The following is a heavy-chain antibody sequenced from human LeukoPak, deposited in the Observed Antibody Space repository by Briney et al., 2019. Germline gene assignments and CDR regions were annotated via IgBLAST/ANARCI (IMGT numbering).Heavy chain of an antibody. D-gene: IGHD3-22*01. CDR1: GYTFTSYG. J-gene: IGHJ4*02. V-gene: IGHV1-18*01. CDR3: AREPPPYYYDSSGYYYPLDY. CDR2: ISAYNGNT. Sequence: VKVSCKASGYTFTSYGISWVRQAPGQGLEWMGWISAYNGNTNYAQKLQGRVTMTTDTSTSTAYMELRSLRSDDTAVYYCAREPPPYYYDSSGYYYPLDYWGQGTLVTVSS.